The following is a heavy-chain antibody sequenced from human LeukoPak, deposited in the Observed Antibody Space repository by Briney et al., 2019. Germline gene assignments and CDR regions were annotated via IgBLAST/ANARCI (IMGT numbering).Heavy chain of an antibody. Sequence: PGGSLRLSCAASGFKFSDYGMIWVRQVPGKGLEWVAGITGSDYADHADSVRGRFTISRDNAKNSLYLQMNSLRAEDTAVYYCARDRAAGAYPWYFDYWGQGTLVTVSS. J-gene: IGHJ4*02. CDR2: ITGSDYA. V-gene: IGHV3-69-1*01. CDR3: ARDRAAGAYPWYFDY. D-gene: IGHD3-16*01. CDR1: GFKFSDYG.